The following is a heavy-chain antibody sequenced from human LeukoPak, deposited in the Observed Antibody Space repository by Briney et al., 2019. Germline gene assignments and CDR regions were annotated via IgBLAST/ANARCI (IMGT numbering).Heavy chain of an antibody. CDR2: INPDSGGT. V-gene: IGHV1-2*02. Sequence: ASVKVSCKASAYTFTNYYIHWVRQAPGQGLEGMGWINPDSGGTKYAQKFEGRVAMTRDTSISTAYMEVTRLSSDDTAVYFCARDPYSGSPFDYWGQGTLVTVSS. CDR1: AYTFTNYY. J-gene: IGHJ4*02. D-gene: IGHD1-26*01. CDR3: ARDPYSGSPFDY.